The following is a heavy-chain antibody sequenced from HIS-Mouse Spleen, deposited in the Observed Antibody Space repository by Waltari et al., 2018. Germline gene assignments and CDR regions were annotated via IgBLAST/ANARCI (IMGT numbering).Heavy chain of an antibody. J-gene: IGHJ4*02. D-gene: IGHD5-12*01. CDR2: IYLDDDK. CDR3: AHRLGYEYYFDY. CDR1: GFSLSTSGVG. V-gene: IGHV2-5*02. Sequence: QITLKESGPTLVKPTQTLTLTCTFSGFSLSTSGVGVGWIRQPPGKALEWLALIYLDDDKRYSPSLKSRLTITKDTSKNQVVLTMTNMDPVDTATYYCAHRLGYEYYFDYWGQGTLVTVSS.